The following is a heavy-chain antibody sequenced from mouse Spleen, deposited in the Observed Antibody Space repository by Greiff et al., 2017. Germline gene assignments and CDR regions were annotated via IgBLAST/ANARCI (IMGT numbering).Heavy chain of an antibody. CDR2: IRNKANGYTT. D-gene: IGHD2-2*01. CDR3: ARLGYLTWFAY. V-gene: IGHV7-3*01. J-gene: IGHJ3*01. CDR1: GFTFTDYY. Sequence: EVQLQESGGGLVQPGGSLSLSCAASGFTFTDYYMSWVRQPPGKALEWLGFIRNKANGYTTEYSASVKGRFTISRDNSQSILYLQMNALRAEDSATYYCARLGYLTWFAYWGQGTLVTVSA.